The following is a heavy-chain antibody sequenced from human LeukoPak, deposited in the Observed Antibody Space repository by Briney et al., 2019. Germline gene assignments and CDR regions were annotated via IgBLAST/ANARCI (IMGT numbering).Heavy chain of an antibody. Sequence: GASVTVSCKAPGYTFTTYYMHWVRQAPGQGLEWMGIINPNTGSTTYAQKFHGRVTMTRDTSTSTVYMDLSSLRSEDTAVYYCARGYSSTWYNWFDPWGQGTLVTVSS. CDR1: GYTFTTYY. D-gene: IGHD2-2*01. CDR2: INPNTGST. V-gene: IGHV1-46*01. CDR3: ARGYSSTWYNWFDP. J-gene: IGHJ5*02.